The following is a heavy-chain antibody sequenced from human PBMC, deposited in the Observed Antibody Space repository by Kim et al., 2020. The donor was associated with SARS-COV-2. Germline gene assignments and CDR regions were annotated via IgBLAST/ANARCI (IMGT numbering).Heavy chain of an antibody. CDR2: ISWNSGSI. CDR1: GFTFDDYA. Sequence: GGSLRLSCAASGFTFDDYAMHWVRQAPGKGLEWVSGISWNSGSIGYADSVKGRFTISRDNAKNSLYLQMNSLRAEDTALYYCAKGGDQKRGRTHYYYGMDVWGQGTTVTVSS. V-gene: IGHV3-9*01. CDR3: AKGGDQKRGRTHYYYGMDV. J-gene: IGHJ6*02. D-gene: IGHD3-16*01.